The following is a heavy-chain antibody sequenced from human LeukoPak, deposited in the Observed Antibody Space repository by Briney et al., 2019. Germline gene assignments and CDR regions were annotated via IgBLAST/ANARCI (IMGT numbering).Heavy chain of an antibody. CDR1: GGSISSYY. D-gene: IGHD2-21*01. CDR2: IYYSGST. Sequence: PSETLSLTCAVSGGSISSYYWSWIRQPPGKGLEWIGYIYYSGSTNYNPSLKSRVTISVDTSKNQFSLKLSSVTAADTAVYYCARGGLSYFAFDIWGQGTMVTVSS. V-gene: IGHV4-59*01. J-gene: IGHJ3*02. CDR3: ARGGLSYFAFDI.